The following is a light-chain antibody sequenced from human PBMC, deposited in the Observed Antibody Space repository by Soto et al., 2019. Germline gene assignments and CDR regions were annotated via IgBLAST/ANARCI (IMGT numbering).Light chain of an antibody. CDR2: GAS. V-gene: IGKV3-15*01. CDR1: QSSNSD. Sequence: ETVMTQSPATLSVSPGEGATLSCRSSQSSNSDLAWYQQKHEQAPRLLIYGASTRDTGISTRFSGSGSGTEFTLTISSLQSEDFAVYYCQQYNNWPPITFGQGTRLEI. CDR3: QQYNNWPPIT. J-gene: IGKJ5*01.